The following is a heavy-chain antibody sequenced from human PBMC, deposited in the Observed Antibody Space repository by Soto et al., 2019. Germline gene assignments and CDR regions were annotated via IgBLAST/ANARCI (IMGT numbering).Heavy chain of an antibody. CDR1: GGSISSYY. Sequence: KPSETLSLTCTVSGGSISSYYWSWIRQPAGKGLEWIGRIYTSGSTNYKPSLKSRVTMSVDTSKNQFSLKLSSVTAADMAVYYCARAGIAAAGTFGNWFDPWGQGTLVTVSS. CDR3: ARAGIAAAGTFGNWFDP. D-gene: IGHD6-13*01. V-gene: IGHV4-4*07. CDR2: IYTSGST. J-gene: IGHJ5*02.